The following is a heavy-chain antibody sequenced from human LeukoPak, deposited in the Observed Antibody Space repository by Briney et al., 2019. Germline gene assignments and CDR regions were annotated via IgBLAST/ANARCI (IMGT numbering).Heavy chain of an antibody. CDR2: ISSSGSTI. CDR1: GFTFSSYE. V-gene: IGHV3-48*03. Sequence: GGSLRLSCAASGFTFSSYEMNWVRQAPGKGLEWVSYISSSGSTIYYADSVKGRFTISRDNAKNSLYLQMNSLRAEDTAVYYCARVGLLWFGELFNHYYGMDVWGQGTTVTVSS. D-gene: IGHD3-10*01. CDR3: ARVGLLWFGELFNHYYGMDV. J-gene: IGHJ6*02.